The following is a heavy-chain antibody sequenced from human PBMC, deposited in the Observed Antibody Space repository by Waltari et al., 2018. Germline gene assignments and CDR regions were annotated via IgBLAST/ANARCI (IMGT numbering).Heavy chain of an antibody. Sequence: EVRLVESGGGLVQPGGSLRLSCSTSGFTFRNYWMSWVRQAPGKVLEWVANINQDCSGRSHVDSVRGRFTISRDNAITSLQLQMNSLRAEDTAVYYCARGDSDFREGASWGQGTLVTVSS. CDR2: INQDCSGR. CDR3: ARGDSDFREGAS. CDR1: GFTFRNYW. V-gene: IGHV3-7*01. J-gene: IGHJ5*02. D-gene: IGHD3-10*01.